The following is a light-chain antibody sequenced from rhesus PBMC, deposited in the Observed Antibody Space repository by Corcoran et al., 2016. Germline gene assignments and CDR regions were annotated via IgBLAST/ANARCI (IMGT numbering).Light chain of an antibody. CDR3: MQSTKDPS. V-gene: IGKV2-68*01. Sequence: DIVMTQTPLSLPVTPGEPASISCRSSQSLLHSNGNTYLDWYLQKPGQSPRFLIYKVTNREPGGPDRFSGSGSGTDFTLKISRVEPEDVGVCYCMQSTKDPSFGQGTKVEIK. J-gene: IGKJ2*01. CDR2: KVT. CDR1: QSLLHSNGNTY.